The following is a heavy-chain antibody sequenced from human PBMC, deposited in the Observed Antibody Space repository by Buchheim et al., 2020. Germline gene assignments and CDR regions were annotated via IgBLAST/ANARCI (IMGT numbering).Heavy chain of an antibody. CDR2: IYYSGST. CDR1: GGSISSGGYY. D-gene: IGHD3-22*01. CDR3: ARDLVNYYDSSGYYSGVGWFDP. J-gene: IGHJ5*02. V-gene: IGHV4-31*03. Sequence: QVQLQESGPGLVKPSQTLSLTCTVSGGSISSGGYYWSWIRQHPGKGLEWIGYIYYSGSTCYNPSLKSRVTISVDTSKNQFSLKLSSVTAADTAVYYCARDLVNYYDSSGYYSGVGWFDPWGQGTL.